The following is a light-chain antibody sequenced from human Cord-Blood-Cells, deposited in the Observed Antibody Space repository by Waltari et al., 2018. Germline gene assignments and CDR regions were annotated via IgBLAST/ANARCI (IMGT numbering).Light chain of an antibody. CDR2: GAS. CDR3: QQSFLEYT. Sequence: EIVMTQSPATLSVSPGERATLPCRASQSVSSNLAWYQQKPGQAPRLLIYGASTRATGIPARFSGSGSETEFTLTISSLQSEDFAVYYCQQSFLEYTFGQGTKLEIK. J-gene: IGKJ2*01. V-gene: IGKV3-15*01. CDR1: QSVSSN.